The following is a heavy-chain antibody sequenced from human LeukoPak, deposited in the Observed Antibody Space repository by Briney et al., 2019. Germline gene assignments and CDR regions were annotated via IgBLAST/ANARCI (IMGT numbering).Heavy chain of an antibody. V-gene: IGHV3-21*01. D-gene: IGHD1-1*01. CDR2: IASNGSHI. CDR1: GFTFSSYS. Sequence: GASLRLSCAASGFTFSSYSMNWVHQAPGKGQEWVSSIASNGSHIYYADSVTGRFTISRDNAKNSLYLQVNSLRAEDTAVYYCASNYMHAFDIWGQGTMVTVSS. CDR3: ASNYMHAFDI. J-gene: IGHJ3*02.